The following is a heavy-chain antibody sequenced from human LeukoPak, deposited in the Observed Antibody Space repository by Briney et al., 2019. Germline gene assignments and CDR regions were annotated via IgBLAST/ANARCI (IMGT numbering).Heavy chain of an antibody. Sequence: GGSLRLSCAASGITFSRHAMAWVRQAPGKGLEWVSTISGTVIAYYADSVKGRFTISRDNAKNTLYLQMNSPRAEDTAVYYCATTGIDSSSWAPTPWGQGTLVTVSS. CDR1: GITFSRHA. D-gene: IGHD6-13*01. J-gene: IGHJ5*02. CDR3: ATTGIDSSSWAPTP. V-gene: IGHV3-23*01. CDR2: ISGTVIA.